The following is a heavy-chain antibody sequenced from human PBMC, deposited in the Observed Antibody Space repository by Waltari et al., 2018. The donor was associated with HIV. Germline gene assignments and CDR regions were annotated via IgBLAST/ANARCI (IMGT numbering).Heavy chain of an antibody. CDR3: ARAQENSGGLAFQL. Sequence: QVKLQASGPGLVRPSATLSPNCTVSGYAIRSGLYWAWVRRPRGKGLEWIGSMFHSGSTYYNPSLKSRVTMSIDVTKNRFSLSLKSVTATDTALYYCARAQENSGGLAFQLWGLGTLVTVSS. CDR2: MFHSGST. J-gene: IGHJ1*01. V-gene: IGHV4-38-2*02. CDR1: GYAIRSGLY. D-gene: IGHD5-12*01.